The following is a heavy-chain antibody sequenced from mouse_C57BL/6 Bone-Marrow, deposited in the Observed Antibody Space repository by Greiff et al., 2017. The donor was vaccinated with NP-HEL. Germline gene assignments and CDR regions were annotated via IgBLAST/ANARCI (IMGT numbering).Heavy chain of an antibody. J-gene: IGHJ3*01. Sequence: VQLQQSGAELVKPGASVKMSCKASGYTFTSYWITWVKQRPGQGLEWIGDIYPGSGSTNYNEKFKSKATLTVDTSSSTAYMQLSSLTSEDSAVYYCARWDYYGSSYWFAYWGQGTLVTVSA. D-gene: IGHD1-1*01. CDR2: IYPGSGST. CDR3: ARWDYYGSSYWFAY. CDR1: GYTFTSYW. V-gene: IGHV1-55*01.